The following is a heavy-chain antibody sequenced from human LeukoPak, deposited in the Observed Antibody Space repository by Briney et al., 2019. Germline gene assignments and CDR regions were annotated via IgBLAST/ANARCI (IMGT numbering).Heavy chain of an antibody. J-gene: IGHJ6*02. CDR1: GFTFSSYA. V-gene: IGHV3-30*04. D-gene: IGHD3-3*01. Sequence: GGSLRLSCAASGFTFSSYAMHWVRQAPGKGLEWVAVISYDGSNKYYADSVKGRFTISRDNSKNTLYLQMNSLRAEDTAVYYCARDLYDPRKDYYYYGMDVWGQGTTVTVSS. CDR3: ARDLYDPRKDYYYYGMDV. CDR2: ISYDGSNK.